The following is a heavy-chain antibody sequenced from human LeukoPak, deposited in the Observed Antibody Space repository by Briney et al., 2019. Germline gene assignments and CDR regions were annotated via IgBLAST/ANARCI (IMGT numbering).Heavy chain of an antibody. CDR3: ARDLLGYCSSTSCYFDY. CDR1: GYTFTSYG. V-gene: IGHV1-18*01. Sequence: ASVKVSCKASGYTFTSYGISWVRQAPGQGLEWMGWISAYNGNTNYAQKFQGRVTITADESTSTAYMELSSLRSEDTAVYYRARDLLGYCSSTSCYFDYWGQGTLVTVSS. CDR2: ISAYNGNT. J-gene: IGHJ4*02. D-gene: IGHD2-2*01.